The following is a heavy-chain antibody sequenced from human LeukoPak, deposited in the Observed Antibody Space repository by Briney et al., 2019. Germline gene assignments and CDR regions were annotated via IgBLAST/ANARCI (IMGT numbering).Heavy chain of an antibody. J-gene: IGHJ2*01. CDR1: GFTFSNYD. CDR2: IGTAGDT. Sequence: PGGSLRLSCTASGFTFSNYDLHWVRQATGKGLEWVSAIGTAGDTYYPGSVKGRFPVSRENAKNSLYLQMNTLRAGDTAVYYCARRQPVVAATDPDWYFYLWGRGTLVTVPS. V-gene: IGHV3-13*04. CDR3: ARRQPVVAATDPDWYFYL. D-gene: IGHD6-13*01.